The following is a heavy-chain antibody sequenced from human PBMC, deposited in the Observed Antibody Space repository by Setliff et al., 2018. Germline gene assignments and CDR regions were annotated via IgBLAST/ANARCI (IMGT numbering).Heavy chain of an antibody. CDR2: IYYSGST. D-gene: IGHD3-3*01. J-gene: IGHJ4*02. V-gene: IGHV4-39*07. CDR1: GGSISSSSYY. Sequence: SSETLSLTCTVSGGSISSSSYYWGWIRQLPGKGLEWIGSIYYSGSTYYNPSLKSRVTISVDTSKNQFSLKLSSVTAADTAVYYCARRETYYNFWSGYYAYWGQGTLVTVSS. CDR3: ARRETYYNFWSGYYAY.